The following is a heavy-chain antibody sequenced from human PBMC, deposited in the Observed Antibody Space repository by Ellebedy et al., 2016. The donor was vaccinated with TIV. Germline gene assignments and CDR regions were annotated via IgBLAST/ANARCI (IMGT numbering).Heavy chain of an antibody. CDR1: GGTFSSYA. V-gene: IGHV1-2*02. J-gene: IGHJ4*02. CDR2: INPNSGGT. D-gene: IGHD5-18*01. CDR3: ARSPYSYGSFDY. Sequence: AASVKVSCKASGGTFSSYAISWVRQAPGQGLEWMGWINPNSGGTNYAQKFQGRVTMTRDTSISTAYMELSRLRSDDTAVYYCARSPYSYGSFDYWGQGTLVTVSS.